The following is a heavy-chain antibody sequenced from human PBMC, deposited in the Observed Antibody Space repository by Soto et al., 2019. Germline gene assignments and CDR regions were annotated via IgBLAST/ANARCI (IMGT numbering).Heavy chain of an antibody. CDR2: MFPGDSTT. J-gene: IGHJ4*02. CDR1: GGSLSDQW. Sequence: GESLKISCKGSGGSLSDQWIGWVRHTPDKGLEWMGIMFPGDSTTRYSPSFQGQVTMSADKSISTAYLQWNSLKASDTAMYYCARVVIGYCSSTSCPADYWGQGALVTVSS. CDR3: ARVVIGYCSSTSCPADY. V-gene: IGHV5-51*03. D-gene: IGHD2-2*01.